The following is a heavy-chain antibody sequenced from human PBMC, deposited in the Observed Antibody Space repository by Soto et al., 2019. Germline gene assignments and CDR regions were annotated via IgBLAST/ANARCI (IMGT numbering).Heavy chain of an antibody. Sequence: PSETLSLTCTVSGGSISSYYWSWIRQPPGKGLEWIGEINHSGSTNYNPSLKTRVTISVDTSKNQFSLKLSSVTAADTAVYYCATSPSSYYYYGMDVWGQGTTVTVSS. V-gene: IGHV4-34*01. CDR3: ATSPSSYYYYGMDV. CDR2: INHSGST. J-gene: IGHJ6*02. CDR1: GGSISSYY.